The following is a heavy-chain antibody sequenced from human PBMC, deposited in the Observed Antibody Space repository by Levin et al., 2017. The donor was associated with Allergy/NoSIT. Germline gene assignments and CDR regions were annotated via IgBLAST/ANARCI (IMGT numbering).Heavy chain of an antibody. CDR1: GFTFSSYW. D-gene: IGHD3-22*01. Sequence: GGSLRLSCAASGFTFSSYWMSWVRQAPGKGLEWVANIKQDGSEKYYVDSVKGRFTISRDNAKNSLYLQMNSLRAEDTAVYYCARARYYYDSSGLYYYYYGMDVWGQGTTVTVSS. CDR2: IKQDGSEK. CDR3: ARARYYYDSSGLYYYYYGMDV. V-gene: IGHV3-7*01. J-gene: IGHJ6*02.